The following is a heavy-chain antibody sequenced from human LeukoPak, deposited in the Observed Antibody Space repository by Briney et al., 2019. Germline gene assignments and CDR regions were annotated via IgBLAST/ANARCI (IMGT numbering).Heavy chain of an antibody. J-gene: IGHJ4*02. V-gene: IGHV3-30*01. CDR1: GFTFSVYA. D-gene: IGHD6-19*01. Sequence: GGSLRLSCAASGFTFSVYAMSWVRQAPGKGLEWVAVISYDGSNKYYADSVKGRFTISRDNSKNTLYLQMNSLRAEDTAVYYCASLAVAGIDYWGQGTLVTVSS. CDR2: ISYDGSNK. CDR3: ASLAVAGIDY.